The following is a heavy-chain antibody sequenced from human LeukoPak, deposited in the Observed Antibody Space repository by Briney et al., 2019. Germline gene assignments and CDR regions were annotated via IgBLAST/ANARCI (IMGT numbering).Heavy chain of an antibody. D-gene: IGHD3-16*01. J-gene: IGHJ4*02. CDR2: INGAGDNT. Sequence: PGGSLRLSCAASEFIFSGYWVNWVRQAPGKGLEWVSTINGAGDNTNYAETVKGRFTISRDNSKNTVYLQMNSLRAEDTAIYYCAKVTVCYGCYFDYWGQGTLVTVSS. V-gene: IGHV3-23*01. CDR3: AKVTVCYGCYFDY. CDR1: EFIFSGYW.